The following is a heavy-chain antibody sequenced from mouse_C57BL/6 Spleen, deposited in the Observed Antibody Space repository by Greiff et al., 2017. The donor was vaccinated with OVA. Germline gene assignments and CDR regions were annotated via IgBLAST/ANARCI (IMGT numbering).Heavy chain of an antibody. J-gene: IGHJ2*01. D-gene: IGHD1-3*01. CDR2: ISGGGGNT. CDR3: ARQKFGDY. V-gene: IGHV5-9*01. Sequence: EVMLVESGGGLVKPGGSLKLSCAASGFTFSSYTMSWVRQTPEKRLEWVATISGGGGNTYYPDSVKGRFTISRDKAKNTLYLQMSSLRSEDTALYYCARQKFGDYWGQGTTLTVSS. CDR1: GFTFSSYT.